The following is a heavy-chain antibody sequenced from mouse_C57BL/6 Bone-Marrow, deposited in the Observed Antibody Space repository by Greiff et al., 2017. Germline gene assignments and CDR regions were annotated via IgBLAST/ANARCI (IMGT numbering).Heavy chain of an antibody. CDR1: GYTFTSYW. D-gene: IGHD2-4*01. V-gene: IGHV1-69*01. CDR2: IDPSDSYT. J-gene: IGHJ2*01. Sequence: QVQLKQPGAELVMPGASVKLSCKASGYTFTSYWMHWVKQRPGQGLEWIGEIDPSDSYTNYNQKFKGKSTLTVDKSSSTAYMQLSSLTSEDSAVYYCARDYDYDGGGYWGRGTTLTVSS. CDR3: ARDYDYDGGGY.